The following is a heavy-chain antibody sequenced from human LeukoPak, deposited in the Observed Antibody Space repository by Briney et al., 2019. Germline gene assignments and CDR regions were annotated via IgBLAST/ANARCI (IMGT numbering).Heavy chain of an antibody. CDR2: IIPIFGTA. J-gene: IGHJ4*02. V-gene: IGHV1-69*05. CDR1: GGTFSSYA. CDR3: ARDERGIFGVVYGYFDY. Sequence: GSSVKVSCKASGGTFSSYAISWVRQAPGQGLEWMGGIIPIFGTANYAQKLQGRVTMTTDTSTSTAYMELRSLRPDDTAVYYCARDERGIFGVVYGYFDYWGQGTLVTVSS. D-gene: IGHD3-3*01.